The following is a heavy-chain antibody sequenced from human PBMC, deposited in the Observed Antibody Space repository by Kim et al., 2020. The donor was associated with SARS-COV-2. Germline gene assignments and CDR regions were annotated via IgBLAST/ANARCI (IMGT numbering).Heavy chain of an antibody. J-gene: IGHJ2*01. Sequence: YNPSSRGQITNSADKSNSTAYLQWSSLKASDTAMYYCARRLPWSKYFDLWGRGTLVTVSS. CDR3: ARRLPWSKYFDL. V-gene: IGHV5-51*01.